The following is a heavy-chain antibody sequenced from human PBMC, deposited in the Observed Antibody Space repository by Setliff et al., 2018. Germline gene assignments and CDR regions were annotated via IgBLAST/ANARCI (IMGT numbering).Heavy chain of an antibody. Sequence: GGSLRLSCTTSGFNFHDFAMSWVRQAPGKGLEWVGFIRSNTYGGTTAYAASLKGRFTTSRDDSKNTAYLQMNSLETEDTALYYCIRPQTPDDDHSSGYYGFWGQGTPVTVSS. CDR2: IRSNTYGGTT. CDR3: IRPQTPDDDHSSGYYGF. J-gene: IGHJ4*02. D-gene: IGHD3-22*01. CDR1: GFNFHDFA. V-gene: IGHV3-49*04.